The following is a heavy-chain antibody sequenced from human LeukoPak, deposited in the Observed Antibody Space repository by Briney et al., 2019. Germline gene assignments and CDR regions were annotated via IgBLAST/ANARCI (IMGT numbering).Heavy chain of an antibody. CDR1: GYSISSGYY. V-gene: IGHV4-38-2*01. CDR2: VYHSGST. CDR3: ARHRYYYDTTSYAFDS. J-gene: IGHJ4*02. Sequence: KPSETLSLTCAVSGYSISSGYYWGWIRQPPGKGLEWIGSVYHSGSTFYNPSLKSRVTMSGDTSKNHFSLKLSSVTAADTAVYYCARHRYYYDTTSYAFDSWGQGVLVTVSS. D-gene: IGHD3-22*01.